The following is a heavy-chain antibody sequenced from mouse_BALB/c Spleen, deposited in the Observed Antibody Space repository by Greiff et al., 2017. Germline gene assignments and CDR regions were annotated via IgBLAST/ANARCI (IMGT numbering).Heavy chain of an antibody. V-gene: IGHV5-17*02. CDR1: GFTFSSYG. Sequence: EVQVVESGGDLVKPGGSLKLSCAASGFTFSSYGMSWVRQTPDKRLEWVAYISSGSSTIYYADTVKGRFTISRDNPKNTLFLQMTSLRSEDTAMYYCARDRYDHYYAMDYWGQGTSVTVSS. J-gene: IGHJ4*01. D-gene: IGHD2-14*01. CDR2: ISSGSSTI. CDR3: ARDRYDHYYAMDY.